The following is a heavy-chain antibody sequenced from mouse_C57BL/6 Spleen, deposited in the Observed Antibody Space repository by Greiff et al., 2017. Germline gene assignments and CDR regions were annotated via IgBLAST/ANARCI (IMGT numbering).Heavy chain of an antibody. V-gene: IGHV1-69*01. CDR1: GYTFTSYW. Sequence: QVQLKQPGAELVMPGASVKLSCKASGYTFTSYWMHWVKQRPGQGLEWIGEIDPSDSYTNSNQKFKGKSTLTVDKSSSTAYMQLSSLTSEDSAVYYCARWYYERGFAYWGQGTLVTVSA. CDR3: ARWYYERGFAY. CDR2: IDPSDSYT. J-gene: IGHJ3*01. D-gene: IGHD1-1*01.